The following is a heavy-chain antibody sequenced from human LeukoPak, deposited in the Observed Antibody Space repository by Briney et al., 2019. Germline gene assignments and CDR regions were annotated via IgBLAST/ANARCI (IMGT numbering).Heavy chain of an antibody. J-gene: IGHJ3*02. Sequence: PGGSLRLSCTASGFTLSAYAMMWVRQAPGKGPEWFSAIRGGGGSAFYADSVKGRFTISRDNSKYTLFLQMNSLRAEDTAVYYCARDPNGDYIGAFDMWGPGTMVTVSS. V-gene: IGHV3-23*01. D-gene: IGHD4-17*01. CDR1: GFTLSAYA. CDR2: IRGGGGSA. CDR3: ARDPNGDYIGAFDM.